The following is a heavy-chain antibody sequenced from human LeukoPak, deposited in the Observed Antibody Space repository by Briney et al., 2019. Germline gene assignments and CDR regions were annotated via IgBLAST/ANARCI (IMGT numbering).Heavy chain of an antibody. V-gene: IGHV3-73*01. CDR3: TRSTSDSSSSRFDY. J-gene: IGHJ4*02. CDR1: GFTFSGSA. D-gene: IGHD3-22*01. CDR2: IRSKANGYAT. Sequence: PGGSLRLSCAVSGFTFSGSAMNWVRQASGKGLEWVGRIRSKANGYATEYDASVKGKFTISRDDSKNTAYLKMNSLKAEDTAVYYCTRSTSDSSSSRFDYWGQGALVTVSS.